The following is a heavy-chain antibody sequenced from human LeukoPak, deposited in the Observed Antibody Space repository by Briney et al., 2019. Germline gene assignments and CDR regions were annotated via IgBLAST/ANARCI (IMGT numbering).Heavy chain of an antibody. CDR3: AKSWFDFDWLMSY. D-gene: IGHD3-9*01. CDR2: ISGSGGST. J-gene: IGHJ4*02. CDR1: GFTFSSYA. V-gene: IGHV3-23*01. Sequence: GGSLRPSCAASGFTFSSYAMSWVRQAPGKGLEWVSAISGSGGSTYYADSVKGRFTISRDNSKNTLYLQMNSLRAEDAAVYYCAKSWFDFDWLMSYWGQGTLVTVSS.